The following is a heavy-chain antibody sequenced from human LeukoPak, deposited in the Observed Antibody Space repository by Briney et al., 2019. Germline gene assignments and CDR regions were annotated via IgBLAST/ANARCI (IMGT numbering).Heavy chain of an antibody. CDR3: ARGGEMAPIDY. Sequence: PGVLLILSCAASGFTFSSYSMNWVPQAPGKGLEWVSSISSSSSYIYYADSVKGRFTISRDNAKNSLYLQMNSLRAEDTAVYYCARGGEMAPIDYWGQGTLVTVSS. V-gene: IGHV3-21*01. CDR1: GFTFSSYS. J-gene: IGHJ4*02. CDR2: ISSSSSYI. D-gene: IGHD5-24*01.